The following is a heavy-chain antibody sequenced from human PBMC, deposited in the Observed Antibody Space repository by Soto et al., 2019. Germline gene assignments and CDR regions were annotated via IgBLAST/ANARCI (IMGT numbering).Heavy chain of an antibody. CDR2: ISSSSSSI. V-gene: IGHV3-21*01. Sequence: PGGSLRLSCAASGFTFSTYTMNWVRQAPGKGLEWVSSISSSSSSIYYADSLKGRFTISRDNAKNSLYLQMKTLRAEDTAVYYCARGLGYCGSGSCYSAYFYDNSGSYYYYGMDVWGQGTTVTVSS. D-gene: IGHD2-15*01. CDR1: GFTFSTYT. CDR3: ARGLGYCGSGSCYSAYFYDNSGSYYYYGMDV. J-gene: IGHJ6*02.